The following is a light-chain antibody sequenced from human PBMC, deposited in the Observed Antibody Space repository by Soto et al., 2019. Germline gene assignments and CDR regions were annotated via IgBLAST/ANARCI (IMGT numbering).Light chain of an antibody. J-gene: IGKJ1*01. V-gene: IGKV3-15*01. CDR3: QQCNNWPRT. Sequence: VTTSPESLLVSPGERATINCRASQSVSSNLAWYQQKSGQAPRLLIYGASTRATGIPARFSGSGSGTEFTLTISSLQPEDFAVYYCQQCNNWPRTFGQGTKVEIK. CDR1: QSVSSN. CDR2: GAS.